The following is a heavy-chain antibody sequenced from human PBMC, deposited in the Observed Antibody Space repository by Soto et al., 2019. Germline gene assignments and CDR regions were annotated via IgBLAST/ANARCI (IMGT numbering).Heavy chain of an antibody. CDR3: ARWGTTGGLDV. CDR1: GFTFRSYV. Sequence: QVQLVESGGGVVQPGTSLRLSCVGSGFTFRSYVIHWVRQAPGKGLEWVALTSYDGSNNFYGDSVKGRFPISRDNSRKTVELQMDSLRLEDTALYYCARWGTTGGLDVWGQGTLVSVSS. CDR2: TSYDGSNN. V-gene: IGHV3-33*05. D-gene: IGHD3-16*01. J-gene: IGHJ4*02.